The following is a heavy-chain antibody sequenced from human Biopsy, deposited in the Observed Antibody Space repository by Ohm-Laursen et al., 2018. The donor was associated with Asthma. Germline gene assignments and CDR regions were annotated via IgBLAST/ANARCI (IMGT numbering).Heavy chain of an antibody. Sequence: SQTLSLTCTVSPGSINDYYWNWIRQFPGKGLEWIGYVHSSGSTRFNPSLKSRVTVSVDTSVVQVSLKLSSVSAADTAIYYCARATSTWSQSGPHFFDHWGPGTLVTVSS. CDR3: ARATSTWSQSGPHFFDH. D-gene: IGHD6-13*01. CDR1: PGSINDYY. CDR2: VHSSGST. J-gene: IGHJ5*02. V-gene: IGHV4-59*01.